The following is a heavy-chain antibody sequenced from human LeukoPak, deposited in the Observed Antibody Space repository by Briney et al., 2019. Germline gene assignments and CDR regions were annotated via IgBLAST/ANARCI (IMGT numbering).Heavy chain of an antibody. Sequence: ASVKVSCKASGYTFTSYYMHWVRQAPGQGLEWMGIINPSGGSTSYAQKFQGRVTMTRDTSTSTVYMELSSLRAEDTAVYYCAKPGITMVRGLGWFDPWGQGTLVTVSS. CDR3: AKPGITMVRGLGWFDP. J-gene: IGHJ5*02. V-gene: IGHV1-46*01. D-gene: IGHD3-10*01. CDR2: INPSGGST. CDR1: GYTFTSYY.